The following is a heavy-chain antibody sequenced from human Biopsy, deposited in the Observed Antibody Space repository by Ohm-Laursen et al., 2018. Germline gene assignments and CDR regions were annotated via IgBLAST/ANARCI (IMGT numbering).Heavy chain of an antibody. D-gene: IGHD3-16*01. Sequence: SLRLSCAASGFIFSDYYMSWIRQAPGTGLEWVLNINSVGTIYYADSVRGRFTISRDNAKNSLYLQMNSLRVEDTAVYYCARSVGIMAAPIDYWGQGTLVTVSS. V-gene: IGHV3-11*01. CDR2: INSVGTI. CDR3: ARSVGIMAAPIDY. CDR1: GFIFSDYY. J-gene: IGHJ4*02.